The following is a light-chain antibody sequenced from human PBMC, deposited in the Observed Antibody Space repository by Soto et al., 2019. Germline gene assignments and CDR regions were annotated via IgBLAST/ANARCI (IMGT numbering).Light chain of an antibody. Sequence: EIVLTQSPANLSLSPGERATVSCRASQSVSSHLAWYQQKRGQAPRLLIYDASSRASGIPARFSGSGSGTDFTLTISSLEPEDFAVYYCQQGGNWPLTFGQGTRLEIK. V-gene: IGKV3-11*01. CDR3: QQGGNWPLT. J-gene: IGKJ5*01. CDR1: QSVSSH. CDR2: DAS.